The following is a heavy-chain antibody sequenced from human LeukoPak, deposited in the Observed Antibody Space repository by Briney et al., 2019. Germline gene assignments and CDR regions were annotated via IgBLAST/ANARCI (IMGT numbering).Heavy chain of an antibody. Sequence: SETLSLTCTVSGGSISSSSYYWGWLRQPPGKGLEWIGSIYYSGSTYYNPSLKSRVTISVDTSKNQFSLKLSSVTAADTAVYYCASSVDTAMVWGQGTLVTVSS. V-gene: IGHV4-39*01. CDR3: ASSVDTAMV. CDR2: IYYSGST. D-gene: IGHD5-18*01. CDR1: GGSISSSSYY. J-gene: IGHJ4*02.